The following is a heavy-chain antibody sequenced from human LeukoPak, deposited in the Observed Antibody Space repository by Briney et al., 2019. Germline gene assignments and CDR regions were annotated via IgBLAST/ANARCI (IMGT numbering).Heavy chain of an antibody. J-gene: IGHJ4*02. V-gene: IGHV1-69*13. CDR2: IIPIFGTA. CDR1: GGTFSSYA. D-gene: IGHD3-22*01. CDR3: ARFTYYYDSSGIGIFDY. Sequence: SVKVSCKASGGTFSSYAISWVRQAPGQGLEWMGGIIPIFGTANYAQKFQGRVTITADESTSTAYMELSSLRSEDAAVYYCARFTYYYDSSGIGIFDYWGQGTQVTVSS.